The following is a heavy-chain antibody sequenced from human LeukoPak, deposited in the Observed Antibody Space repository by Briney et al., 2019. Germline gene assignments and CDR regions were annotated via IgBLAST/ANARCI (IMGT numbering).Heavy chain of an antibody. D-gene: IGHD7-27*01. CDR1: GGTFSSYA. Sequence: ASVKVSCKASGGTFSSYAISWVRRAPGQGLEWMGGIIPIFGTPNYAQKFQGRVTITTDESTSTAYMELSGLRSEDTAMYYCARDLRLGMEFSPVGYFDYWGQGTLVTVSS. CDR3: ARDLRLGMEFSPVGYFDY. J-gene: IGHJ4*02. V-gene: IGHV1-69*05. CDR2: IIPIFGTP.